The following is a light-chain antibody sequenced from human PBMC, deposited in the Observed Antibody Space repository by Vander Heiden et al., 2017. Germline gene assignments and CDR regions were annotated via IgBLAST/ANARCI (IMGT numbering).Light chain of an antibody. Sequence: QVVLTQSPSASASLGTSVKPACTLSSGPSRYTIARHQQQPEKGSGYLMKLYSDGSHRKGDGIPDRFSGSSSGADRFLTISSLQSEDEADYYCQTWGTGIQVFGGGTKLTVL. CDR3: QTWGTGIQV. CDR1: SGPSRYT. CDR2: LYSDGSH. V-gene: IGLV4-69*01. J-gene: IGLJ3*02.